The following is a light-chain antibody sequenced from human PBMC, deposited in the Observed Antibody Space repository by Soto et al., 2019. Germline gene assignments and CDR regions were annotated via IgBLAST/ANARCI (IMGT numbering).Light chain of an antibody. J-gene: IGKJ4*01. Sequence: QSPGTLSMSPGERATLSCKTSQSRGSNFLAWYQHKPGQAPRLLIYASSNRATGTPARFSGSGSGTEFTLAVSSLQSEDYALYFCPQSIRWPLTSGGGSKVDI. CDR2: ASS. CDR3: PQSIRWPLT. CDR1: QSRGSN. V-gene: IGKV3D-15*01.